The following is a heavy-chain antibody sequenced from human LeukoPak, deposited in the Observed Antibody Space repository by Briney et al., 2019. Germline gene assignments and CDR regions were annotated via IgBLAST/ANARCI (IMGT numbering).Heavy chain of an antibody. J-gene: IGHJ5*01. D-gene: IGHD6-6*01. V-gene: IGHV3-74*01. CDR1: GFTFSSYW. Sequence: GGSLRLSCAASGFTFSSYWMTWVRQAPGKGLVWLSRINPDGSNTTYADSVKGRFTISRDNAKNMLYLQINSLRVEDTAVYYCTRDPRHFDSCGQGTLVTVSS. CDR3: TRDPRHFDS. CDR2: INPDGSNT.